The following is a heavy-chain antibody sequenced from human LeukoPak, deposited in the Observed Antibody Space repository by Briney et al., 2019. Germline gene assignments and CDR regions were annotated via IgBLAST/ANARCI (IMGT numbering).Heavy chain of an antibody. CDR3: ARGTAARPFYYYYYMDV. V-gene: IGHV1-2*02. CDR1: GYTFTGYY. J-gene: IGHJ6*03. CDR2: INPNSGGT. D-gene: IGHD6-6*01. Sequence: ASVKVSCKASGYTFTGYYMHWVRQAPGQGLEWMGWINPNSGGTNYAQKFLGRVIMTRDTSISTAYMELSRLRSDDTAVYYCARGTAARPFYYYYYMDVWGKGTTVTVSS.